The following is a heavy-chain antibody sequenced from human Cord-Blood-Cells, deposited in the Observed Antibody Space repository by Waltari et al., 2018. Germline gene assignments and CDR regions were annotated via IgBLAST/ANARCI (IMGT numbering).Heavy chain of an antibody. Sequence: QVQLVQSGAEVKKPGASVKVSCKVSGYTLTELSMHWVRQAPGKGLEWMGGCDPEDGETIYAPKFQGRVTMTEATSTDTAYMELSSLRSEDTAVYYCSWGEGLLYFQHWGQGTQVTVSS. D-gene: IGHD2-15*01. CDR2: CDPEDGET. CDR3: SWGEGLLYFQH. V-gene: IGHV1-24*01. J-gene: IGHJ1*01. CDR1: GYTLTELS.